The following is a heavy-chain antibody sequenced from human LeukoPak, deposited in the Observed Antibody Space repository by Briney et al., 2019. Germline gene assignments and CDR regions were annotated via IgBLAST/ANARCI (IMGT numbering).Heavy chain of an antibody. Sequence: GGSLRLSCAASGFTFSSYAMHWVRQAPGKGLEWVAVISYDGSNKYYADSVKGRFTISRDNAKNSLYLQMNSLRAEDTAVYYCARDAEYSSSNHYYYYMDVWGKGTTVTVSS. CDR1: GFTFSSYA. J-gene: IGHJ6*03. CDR3: ARDAEYSSSNHYYYYMDV. V-gene: IGHV3-30-3*01. CDR2: ISYDGSNK. D-gene: IGHD6-6*01.